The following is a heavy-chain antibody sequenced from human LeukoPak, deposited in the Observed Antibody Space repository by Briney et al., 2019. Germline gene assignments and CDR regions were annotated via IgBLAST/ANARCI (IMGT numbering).Heavy chain of an antibody. V-gene: IGHV3-21*01. CDR3: ARAPLAVAGYFYYYMDV. J-gene: IGHJ6*03. Sequence: GGSLRLSCAASGFTFSSYSMNGVRQAPGKGLEWVSSISTSSYISYANSVKGRLTISRDNAKTALYLQMNSLRAEDTAVYYCARAPLAVAGYFYYYMDVWGKGTTVTVSS. CDR2: ISTSSYI. CDR1: GFTFSSYS. D-gene: IGHD6-19*01.